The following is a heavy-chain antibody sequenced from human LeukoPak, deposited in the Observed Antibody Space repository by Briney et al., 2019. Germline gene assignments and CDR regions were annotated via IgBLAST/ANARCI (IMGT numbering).Heavy chain of an antibody. CDR1: GYTFTSYG. CDR2: ISAYNGNT. V-gene: IGHV1-18*01. CDR3: ARSRFGETYYYGMDV. J-gene: IGHJ6*02. Sequence: ASVTVSCKASGYTFTSYGISWVRQAPGQGLEWMGWISAYNGNTNYAQKLQGRVTMTTDTSTSTAYMELRSLRSDDTAVYYCARSRFGETYYYGMDVWGQGTTVTVSS. D-gene: IGHD3-10*01.